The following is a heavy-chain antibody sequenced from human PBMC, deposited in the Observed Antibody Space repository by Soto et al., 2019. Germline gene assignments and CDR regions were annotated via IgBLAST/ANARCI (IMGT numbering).Heavy chain of an antibody. J-gene: IGHJ4*02. CDR3: ARDLGQQLVDY. V-gene: IGHV1-18*01. D-gene: IGHD6-13*01. Sequence: ASVKVSCKAFGYSFTSYGISWVRQAPGQGLEWMGWISAYNGNKKYAQKLQGRVTMTTDTSTSTAYMELRSLRSDDTAVYYCARDLGQQLVDYWGQGTLLTVSS. CDR1: GYSFTSYG. CDR2: ISAYNGNK.